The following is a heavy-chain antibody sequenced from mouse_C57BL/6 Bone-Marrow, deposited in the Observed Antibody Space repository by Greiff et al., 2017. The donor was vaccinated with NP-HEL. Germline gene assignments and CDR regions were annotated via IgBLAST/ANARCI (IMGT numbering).Heavy chain of an antibody. CDR3: ARDRRGVGLDY. V-gene: IGHV7-1*01. CDR1: GFTFSDFY. Sequence: EVQVVESGGGLVQSGRSLRLSCATSGFTFSDFYMEWVRQAPGKGLEWIAASRNKANDYTTEYSASVKGRFIVSRDTSQSILYLQMNALRAEDTAIYYCARDRRGVGLDYWGQGTTLTVSS. D-gene: IGHD1-3*01. CDR2: SRNKANDYTT. J-gene: IGHJ2*01.